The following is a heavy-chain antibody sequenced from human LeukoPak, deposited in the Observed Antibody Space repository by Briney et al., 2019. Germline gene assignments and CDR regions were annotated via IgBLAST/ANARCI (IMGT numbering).Heavy chain of an antibody. V-gene: IGHV4-39*01. CDR1: GGSISTSTYY. CDR2: IYYSGNT. CDR3: ARHAGTQNYGMDV. Sequence: PSETLSLTCTVSGGSISTSTYYWGWIRQPPGKGLEWIGNIYYSGNTYYNSSLKSRVTISVDTSKDQFSLRLTSVTAADTAVYYCARHAGTQNYGMDVWGQGTTVTVSS. J-gene: IGHJ6*02.